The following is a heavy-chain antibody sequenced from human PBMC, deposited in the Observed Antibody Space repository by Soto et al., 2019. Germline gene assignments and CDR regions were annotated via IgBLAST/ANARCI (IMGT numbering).Heavy chain of an antibody. Sequence: ASVKVSCKASGYTFTSHGISWVRQAPGQGLEWLGWVSTYNSRTHYAQKVQGRVTMTTDTSTSTAYLDLRSLTFDDTAVYYCARARYCASPSCYKHYYYGMDTWGQGTTVTVSS. J-gene: IGHJ6*02. CDR3: ARARYCASPSCYKHYYYGMDT. D-gene: IGHD2-2*02. V-gene: IGHV1-18*04. CDR1: GYTFTSHG. CDR2: VSTYNSRT.